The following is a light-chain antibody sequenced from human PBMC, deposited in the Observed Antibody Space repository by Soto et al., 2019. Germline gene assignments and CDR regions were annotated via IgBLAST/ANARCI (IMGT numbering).Light chain of an antibody. Sequence: DIQMTQSPSTLSASVGDRVSITCRASQSISNRLAWYQQKTGQAPKVLIYKASGLQGGVPTRFSGSGSGTEFTLTISRLQPDDSETYYCQQYNSYPWTFGQGTKVDIK. J-gene: IGKJ1*01. CDR2: KAS. CDR1: QSISNR. V-gene: IGKV1-5*03. CDR3: QQYNSYPWT.